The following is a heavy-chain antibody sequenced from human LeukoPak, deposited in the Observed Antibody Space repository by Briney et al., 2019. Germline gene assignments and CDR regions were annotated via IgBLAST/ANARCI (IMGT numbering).Heavy chain of an antibody. Sequence: SETLSLTCTVSGGSISSSSYYWGWIRQPPGKGLEWIGSIYYSGSTYYNPSLKSRVTISVDTSKNQFSLKLSSVTVADTAVYYCARSDYDFWSGFRTKTHNNWFDPWGQGTLVTVSS. CDR1: GGSISSSSYY. V-gene: IGHV4-39*01. CDR2: IYYSGST. J-gene: IGHJ5*02. CDR3: ARSDYDFWSGFRTKTHNNWFDP. D-gene: IGHD3-3*01.